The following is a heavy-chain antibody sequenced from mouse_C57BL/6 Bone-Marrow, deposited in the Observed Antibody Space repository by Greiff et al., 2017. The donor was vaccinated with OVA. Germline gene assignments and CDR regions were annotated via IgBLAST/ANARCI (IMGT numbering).Heavy chain of an antibody. D-gene: IGHD1-1*01. V-gene: IGHV1-74*01. CDR3: AIPHYYGSSYDWYFDV. CDR2: IHPSDSDT. Sequence: QVQLQQPGAELVKPGASVKVSCKASGYTFTSYWMHWVKQRPGQGLEWIGRIHPSDSDTNYKQKFKGKATLTVDKSSSTAYTQLSNLTSEDSAVSYCAIPHYYGSSYDWYFDVWGTGTTVTVSS. J-gene: IGHJ1*03. CDR1: GYTFTSYW.